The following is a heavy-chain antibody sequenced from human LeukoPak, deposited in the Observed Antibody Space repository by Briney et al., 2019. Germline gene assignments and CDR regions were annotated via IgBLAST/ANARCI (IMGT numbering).Heavy chain of an antibody. CDR1: VYTFTRYF. V-gene: IGHV1-2*02. Sequence: ASVKVSCTASVYTFTRYFMHWVRQAPGQGLEWMEWINPGSGDTKYAQKFQGRVTMTRDTSISTAYMELSRLRSDDTAVYYCSRGVVVAADPTDVWGKGTTVTVSS. J-gene: IGHJ6*04. CDR2: INPGSGDT. D-gene: IGHD2-15*01. CDR3: SRGVVVAADPTDV.